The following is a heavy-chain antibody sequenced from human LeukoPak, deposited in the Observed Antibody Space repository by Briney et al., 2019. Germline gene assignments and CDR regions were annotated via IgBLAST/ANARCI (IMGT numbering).Heavy chain of an antibody. CDR1: GFTVSINY. V-gene: IGHV3-66*01. J-gene: IGHJ4*02. CDR2: IYSGGST. D-gene: IGHD6-13*01. CDR3: ARGPDSSNWYEPVDY. Sequence: GGSLRLSCAASGFTVSINYMSWVRQAPGKGLGWVSVIYSGGSTYHADSVKGRFTISRDNSKNTVYLQMNSLRAEDTAVYYCARGPDSSNWYEPVDYWGQGTLVTVSS.